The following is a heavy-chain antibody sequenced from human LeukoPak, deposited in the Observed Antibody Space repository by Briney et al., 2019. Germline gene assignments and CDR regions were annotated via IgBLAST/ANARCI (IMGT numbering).Heavy chain of an antibody. CDR1: GFIFGDYG. J-gene: IGHJ4*02. CDR2: IRYDGSNE. D-gene: IGHD6-13*01. CDR3: ERDRTIAAAGTPADY. V-gene: IGHV3-30*02. Sequence: PGRSLRLSCAASGFIFGDYGMQWVRQAPGEGLEWVSFIRYDGSNEYYTDSVRGRFTISRDNSENTLYLQMKSLRAEDTAIYYCERDRTIAAAGTPADYWGQGTLVTVSS.